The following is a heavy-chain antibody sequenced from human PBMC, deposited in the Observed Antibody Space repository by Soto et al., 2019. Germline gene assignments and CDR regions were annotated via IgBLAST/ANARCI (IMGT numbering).Heavy chain of an antibody. J-gene: IGHJ3*02. Sequence: GGSLRLSCAASGFTFSSYAMHWVRQAPGKGLEWGSVFYSGGSTYSADSAKGRFIIFRDISKNTLYLQMDTLRAEDTALYYCARGQPYSGTYFAFDIWGQGTMVTVSS. V-gene: IGHV3-66*01. CDR2: FYSGGST. D-gene: IGHD5-12*01. CDR1: GFTFSSYA. CDR3: ARGQPYSGTYFAFDI.